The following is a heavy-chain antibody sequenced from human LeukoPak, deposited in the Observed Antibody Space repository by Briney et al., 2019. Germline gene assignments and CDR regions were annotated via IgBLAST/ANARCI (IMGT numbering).Heavy chain of an antibody. CDR2: IYYSGNT. CDR1: GGSISSGDYY. Sequence: SETLSLTCTVSGGSISSGDYYWSWIRQPPGKGLEWIGYIYYSGNTYYNPSLKSRVTISVDTSKNQFSLKLSSVTATDTAVYYCARGKGDYWGQGTLVTVSS. V-gene: IGHV4-30-4*01. CDR3: ARGKGDY. J-gene: IGHJ4*02.